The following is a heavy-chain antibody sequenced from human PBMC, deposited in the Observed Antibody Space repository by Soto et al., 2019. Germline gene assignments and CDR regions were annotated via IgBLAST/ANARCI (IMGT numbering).Heavy chain of an antibody. D-gene: IGHD6-13*01. CDR1: GGSISSYY. CDR3: ARAPLVYYFEY. J-gene: IGHJ4*02. CDR2: IYYSGST. Sequence: SETLSLTCTVSGGSISSYYWSWLRQPPGKGLEWIGYIYYSGSTNYNPSLKSRVTISVDTSKNQFSLKLSSVTAADTAVYYCARAPLVYYFEYWGQGTMVTVSS. V-gene: IGHV4-59*12.